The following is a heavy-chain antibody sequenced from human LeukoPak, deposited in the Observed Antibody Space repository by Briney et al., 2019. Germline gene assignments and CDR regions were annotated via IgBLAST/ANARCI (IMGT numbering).Heavy chain of an antibody. V-gene: IGHV4-59*01. J-gene: IGHJ4*02. CDR3: ARMYSGTSYYFDF. CDR2: FSYSGST. Sequence: SETLSLTCSVSGVSISDYHWIWIRQPPAKGLDGMGFFSYSGSTRYNPSLKSRVTMSVDTSKNQFSLRLISVAAADTAVYYCARMYSGTSYYFDFWGQGTLVTVSS. CDR1: GVSISDYH. D-gene: IGHD1-26*01.